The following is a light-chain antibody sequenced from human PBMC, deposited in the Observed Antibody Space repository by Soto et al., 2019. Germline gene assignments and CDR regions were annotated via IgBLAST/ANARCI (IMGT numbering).Light chain of an antibody. CDR3: SSYTSSSSWV. CDR1: SSDVGGYNY. V-gene: IGLV2-14*01. Sequence: QSALTQPASVSGSPGQSITISCTGTSSDVGGYNYVSWYQQHPGKAPKLMIYDVSNRPSGVSNRISGSKCGITGSLTISGLQAEGEADYYCSSYTSSSSWVFGGGTQLTVL. J-gene: IGLJ3*02. CDR2: DVS.